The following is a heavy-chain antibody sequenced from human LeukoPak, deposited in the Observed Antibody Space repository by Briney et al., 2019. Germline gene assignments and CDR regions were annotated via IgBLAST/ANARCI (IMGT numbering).Heavy chain of an antibody. CDR2: INVGNGNT. D-gene: IGHD4-17*01. CDR1: GYTFTSYA. J-gene: IGHJ4*02. CDR3: AKVAARYGDYYFDY. V-gene: IGHV1-3*03. Sequence: ASVKVSCKASGYTFTSYAMHWVRQAPGQRLECMGWINVGNGNTKYSQEFQDRVTITRDTSAITVYMELSSLRSEDMAVYYCAKVAARYGDYYFDYWGQGTLVTVSS.